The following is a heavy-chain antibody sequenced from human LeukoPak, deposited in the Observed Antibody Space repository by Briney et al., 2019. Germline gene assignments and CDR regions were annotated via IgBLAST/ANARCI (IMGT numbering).Heavy chain of an antibody. CDR3: ARDRLRTYCSSISCQGPLDP. CDR1: GGTFSSYA. Sequence: SVKVSCKASGGTFSSYAISWVRQAPGQGLEWMGRIIPILGIANYAQKFQGRVTITADKSTSTAYMELSSLRSEDTAVYYCARDRLRTYCSSISCQGPLDPWGQGTLVTVSS. J-gene: IGHJ5*02. V-gene: IGHV1-69*04. D-gene: IGHD2-2*01. CDR2: IIPILGIA.